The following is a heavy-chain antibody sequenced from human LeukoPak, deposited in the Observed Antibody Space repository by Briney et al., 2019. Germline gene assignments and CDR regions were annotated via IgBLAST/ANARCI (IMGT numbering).Heavy chain of an antibody. CDR2: IRSQGRDGTA. CDR3: TRGGHCPAGPCYSYYLAV. J-gene: IGHJ6*03. CDR1: GFTFGDHA. D-gene: IGHD2-8*02. Sequence: GGSLRLSCTASGFTFGDHALIWVRQAPGKGLEWVGFIRSQGRDGTAEYAASAKCRVTISRDHYTSATYLRINSLTPEDTPVYYCTRGGHCPAGPCYSYYLAVWGTGTTVTVSS. V-gene: IGHV3-49*04.